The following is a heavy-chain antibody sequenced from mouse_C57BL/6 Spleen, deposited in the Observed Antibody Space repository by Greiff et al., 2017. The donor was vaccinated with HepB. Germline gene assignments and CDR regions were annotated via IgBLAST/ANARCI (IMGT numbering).Heavy chain of an antibody. D-gene: IGHD4-1*01. J-gene: IGHJ2*01. Sequence: QVQLQQPGAELVMPGASVKLSCKASGYTFTSYWMHWVKQRPGQGLEWIGEIDPSDSYTNYNQKFKGKSTLTVDKSSSTAYMQLSSLTSEDSAVYYGARRGRTGTGYYFDYWGQGTTLTVSS. CDR2: IDPSDSYT. V-gene: IGHV1-69*01. CDR1: GYTFTSYW. CDR3: ARRGRTGTGYYFDY.